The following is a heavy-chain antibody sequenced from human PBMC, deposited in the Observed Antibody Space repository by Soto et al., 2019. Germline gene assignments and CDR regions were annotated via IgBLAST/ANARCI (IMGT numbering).Heavy chain of an antibody. Sequence: ASVKVSCKASGYTFTSYAMHWVRQAPGQRLEWMGWINADNGNTKYSQKFQGRVTITRDTSASTAYMELSRLRSDDTAVYYCAREYYYDSSGYYYSFDYWGQGTLVTVSS. CDR2: INADNGNT. CDR3: AREYYYDSSGYYYSFDY. J-gene: IGHJ4*02. D-gene: IGHD3-22*01. V-gene: IGHV1-3*01. CDR1: GYTFTSYA.